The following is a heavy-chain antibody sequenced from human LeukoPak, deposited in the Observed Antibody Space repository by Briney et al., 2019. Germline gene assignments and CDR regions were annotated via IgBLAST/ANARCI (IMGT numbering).Heavy chain of an antibody. D-gene: IGHD2-2*01. CDR1: GFTFNNYG. Sequence: GGTLRLPCAGSGFTFNNYGMSWVRQAPGKGLEWVSAISGSGYNTYYADSVKGRFTISRDNSKNTLYLQMGSLRAEDMAVYYCARGDDCSSTSCYAEGVPFDYWGQGTLVTVSS. CDR3: ARGDDCSSTSCYAEGVPFDY. CDR2: ISGSGYNT. J-gene: IGHJ4*02. V-gene: IGHV3-23*01.